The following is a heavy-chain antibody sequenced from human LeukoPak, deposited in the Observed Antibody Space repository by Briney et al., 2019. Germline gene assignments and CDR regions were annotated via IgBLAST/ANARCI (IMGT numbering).Heavy chain of an antibody. Sequence: GGSLRLSCAASGFTFSSYGMHWVRQAPGKGLEWVAVISYDGSNKYYADSVKGRFTISRDNSKNTLFLQMNSLRAEDTAVYYCPKGYCSSTSCYRSYGMDVWGQGTTVTVSS. CDR1: GFTFSSYG. J-gene: IGHJ6*02. CDR2: ISYDGSNK. CDR3: PKGYCSSTSCYRSYGMDV. D-gene: IGHD2-2*01. V-gene: IGHV3-30*18.